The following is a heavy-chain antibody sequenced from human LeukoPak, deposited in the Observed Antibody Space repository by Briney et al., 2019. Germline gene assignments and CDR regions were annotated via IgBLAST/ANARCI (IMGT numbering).Heavy chain of an antibody. J-gene: IGHJ4*02. CDR1: GYTFTSYY. V-gene: IGHV1-46*01. Sequence: ASVKVSCKASGYTFTSYYMHWVRQAPGPGLEWMGIINPSGGSTSYAQKFQGRVTTTRDTSTSTVYMELSSLRSEDTAVYYCARVTVTTRVYDYWGQGTLVTVSS. D-gene: IGHD4-17*01. CDR2: INPSGGST. CDR3: ARVTVTTRVYDY.